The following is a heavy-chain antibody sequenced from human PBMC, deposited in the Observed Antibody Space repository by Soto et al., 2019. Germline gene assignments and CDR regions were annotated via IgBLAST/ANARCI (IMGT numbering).Heavy chain of an antibody. D-gene: IGHD6-13*01. J-gene: IGHJ4*02. Sequence: QITLKESGPPLVKPTQTLTLTCTFSGFSLTTSGVGVGWIRQPPGKALEWLALIYWDDTKRYSPSLKSRLTIPTDTSKNQVVLTMTNMDPVDTATYYCAQRRRYSSSWYVGFDYWGQGTLVIVSS. CDR3: AQRRRYSSSWYVGFDY. CDR1: GFSLTTSGVG. CDR2: IYWDDTK. V-gene: IGHV2-5*02.